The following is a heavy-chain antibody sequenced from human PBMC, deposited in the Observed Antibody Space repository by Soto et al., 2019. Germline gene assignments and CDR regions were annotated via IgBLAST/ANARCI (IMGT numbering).Heavy chain of an antibody. D-gene: IGHD3-9*01. CDR1: GGSISSYY. CDR2: IYYRGSA. V-gene: IGHV4-59*08. J-gene: IGHJ4*02. Sequence: SETLSLTCTVSGGSISSYYWSWIRQPPGKGLEWIGYIYYRGSAYYNPSLKSRVTISLDKSKSQFSLKLNSVTAADSAVYFCARLEGLATISYYFDFWGPGALVTVS. CDR3: ARLEGLATISYYFDF.